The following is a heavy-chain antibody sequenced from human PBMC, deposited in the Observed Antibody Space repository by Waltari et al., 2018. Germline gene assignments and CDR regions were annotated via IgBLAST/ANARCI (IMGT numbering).Heavy chain of an antibody. V-gene: IGHV1-18*04. CDR3: ARDKGVEMATIVYFDY. D-gene: IGHD5-12*01. CDR1: GYTFTSYY. CDR2: ISAYNGNT. Sequence: QVQLVQSGAEVKKPGASVKVSCKASGYTFTSYYMHWVRQAPGQGLEWMGWISAYNGNTNYAQKLQGRVTMTTDTSTSTAYMELRSLRSDDTAVYYCARDKGVEMATIVYFDYWGQGTLVTVSS. J-gene: IGHJ4*02.